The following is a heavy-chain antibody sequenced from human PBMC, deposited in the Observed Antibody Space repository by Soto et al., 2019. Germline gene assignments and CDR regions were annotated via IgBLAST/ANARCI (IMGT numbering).Heavy chain of an antibody. D-gene: IGHD3-22*01. J-gene: IGHJ3*02. CDR3: ARGGYYFDSSRYRGIDAFDI. V-gene: IGHV1-46*01. CDR1: GYTFTSYY. Sequence: GGSVKVSCKASGYTFTSYYMHWVRQAPGQGLEWMGIINPSGGSTTYAQKFQGRVTMTRDTSTYTVYMELSSLRSEDTAVYYCARGGYYFDSSRYRGIDAFDIWGQGTMVTVSS. CDR2: INPSGGST.